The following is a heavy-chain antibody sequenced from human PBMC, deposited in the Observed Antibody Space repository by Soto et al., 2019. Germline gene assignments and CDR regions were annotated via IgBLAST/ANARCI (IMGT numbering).Heavy chain of an antibody. CDR2: ISYDGSNK. D-gene: IGHD1-7*01. CDR1: GFTFSSYG. V-gene: IGHV3-30*18. J-gene: IGHJ4*02. CDR3: AKGRGRSITGTKDY. Sequence: QVQLVESGGGVVQPGRSLRLSCAASGFTFSSYGMHWVRQAPGKGLEWVAVISYDGSNKYYADSVKGRFTISRDNSKNTLYLQMNSLRAEDTAVYYCAKGRGRSITGTKDYWGQGTLVTVSS.